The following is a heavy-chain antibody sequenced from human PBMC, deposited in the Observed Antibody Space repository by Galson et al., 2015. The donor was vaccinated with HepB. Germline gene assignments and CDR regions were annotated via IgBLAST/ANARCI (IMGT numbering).Heavy chain of an antibody. CDR3: TTVPHLWGS. CDR1: GFIFSNAW. D-gene: IGHD3-16*01. Sequence: SLRLSCAASGFIFSNAWISWVRQAPGKGLEWVGRIKSKVDGGTTDYAGPVKGRFTISRDDSKNTLYLEMTSLKPEDTAVYYCTTVPHLWGSWGQGTLVTVSS. CDR2: IKSKVDGGTT. J-gene: IGHJ5*02. V-gene: IGHV3-15*01.